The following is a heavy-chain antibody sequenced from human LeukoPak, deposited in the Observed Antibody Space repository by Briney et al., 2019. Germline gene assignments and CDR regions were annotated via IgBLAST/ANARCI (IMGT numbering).Heavy chain of an antibody. V-gene: IGHV3-30*03. CDR3: AGSKGFGEFFDAFDI. D-gene: IGHD3-10*01. CDR1: GFTFSRYV. CDR2: VSSEGSNK. Sequence: GGSLRLSCAASGFTFSRYVIDWVRQAPGKGPEWVAVVSSEGSNKYYGDSVKGRFIISRDNSMNTLYLQMNSLRAEDTAVYYCAGSKGFGEFFDAFDIWGQGTLVTVSS. J-gene: IGHJ3*02.